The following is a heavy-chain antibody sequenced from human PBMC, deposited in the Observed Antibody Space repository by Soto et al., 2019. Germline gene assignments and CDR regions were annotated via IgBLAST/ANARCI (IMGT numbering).Heavy chain of an antibody. V-gene: IGHV4-31*03. CDR2: IYYSGST. CDR1: GGSISSGGYY. Sequence: QVQLQESGPGLVKPSQTLSLTCTVSGGSISSGGYYWSWIRQHPGKGLEWIGYIYYSGSTYYNPSLKIRVTISVDTSKNQFSLKLSSVNAADTAVYYCARDQAYYDILTGYGGMDVWGQGTTVTVSS. D-gene: IGHD3-9*01. CDR3: ARDQAYYDILTGYGGMDV. J-gene: IGHJ6*02.